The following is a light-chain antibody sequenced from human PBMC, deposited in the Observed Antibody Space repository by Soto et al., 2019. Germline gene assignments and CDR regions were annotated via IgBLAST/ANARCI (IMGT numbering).Light chain of an antibody. CDR2: DAS. CDR1: QSINTW. J-gene: IGKJ1*01. CDR3: QQYDTYSRT. V-gene: IGKV1-5*01. Sequence: DIQMTQSPSTLSASVGDRVTVTCRASQSINTWLAWYQQKPGKAPKLLIYDASSLQSGVPSRFTGRGSGKEFTLTISSLQPDDFATYYCQQYDTYSRTFGQGTKVDIK.